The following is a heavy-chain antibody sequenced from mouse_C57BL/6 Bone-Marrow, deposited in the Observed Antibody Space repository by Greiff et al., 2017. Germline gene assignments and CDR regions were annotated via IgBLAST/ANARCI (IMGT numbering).Heavy chain of an antibody. CDR2: ISSGGDYI. Sequence: EVKLQESGAGLVKPGGSLKLSCAASGFTFSSYAMSWVRQTPEKRLEWVAYISSGGDYIYYADTVKGRFTISRDNARNTLYLQMSSLKSEDTAMYYCTRTLVLRLDYAMDYWGQGTSVTVSS. D-gene: IGHD1-1*01. J-gene: IGHJ4*01. V-gene: IGHV5-9-1*02. CDR3: TRTLVLRLDYAMDY. CDR1: GFTFSSYA.